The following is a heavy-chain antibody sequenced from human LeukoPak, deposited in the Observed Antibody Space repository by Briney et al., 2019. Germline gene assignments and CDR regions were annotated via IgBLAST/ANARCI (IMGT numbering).Heavy chain of an antibody. J-gene: IGHJ5*02. D-gene: IGHD3-22*01. Sequence: TSETLPLTCTVSGGSISSSSYYWGWIRQPPGKGLEWIGSIYYSGSTYYNPSLKSRVTISVDTSKNQFSLKLSSVTAADTAVYYCASGIYDSSGFPNWFDPWGQGTLVTVSS. CDR2: IYYSGST. V-gene: IGHV4-39*01. CDR1: GGSISSSSYY. CDR3: ASGIYDSSGFPNWFDP.